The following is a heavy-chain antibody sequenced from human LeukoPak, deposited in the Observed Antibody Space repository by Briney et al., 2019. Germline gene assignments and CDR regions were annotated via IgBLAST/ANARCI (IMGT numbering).Heavy chain of an antibody. Sequence: GGSLRLSCVASGFSFSNYGMHWVRQAPGKGLEWVTFIRYDSSKKYYADSVKGRFAISRDNSKNTLYLQMNSLRAEDTAVYYCARGDFWSGYYYYYMDVWGKGTTVTVSS. D-gene: IGHD3-3*01. V-gene: IGHV3-30*02. CDR1: GFSFSNYG. J-gene: IGHJ6*03. CDR2: IRYDSSKK. CDR3: ARGDFWSGYYYYYMDV.